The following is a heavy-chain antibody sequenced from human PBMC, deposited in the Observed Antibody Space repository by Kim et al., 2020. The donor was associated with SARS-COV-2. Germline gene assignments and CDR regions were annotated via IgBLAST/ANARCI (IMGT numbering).Heavy chain of an antibody. V-gene: IGHV4-39*01. J-gene: IGHJ5*02. Sequence: SETLSLTCAVSGDSISNFHYYWGWIRQPPGKGLEWIGSMYFSGNSYYNPSLKSRVTISVDTSKNQFSLKLNSVTATDTAIYYCARRGYYGSGTYKNYFDP. CDR3: ARRGYYGSGTYKNYFDP. CDR2: MYFSGNS. D-gene: IGHD3-10*01. CDR1: GDSISNFHYY.